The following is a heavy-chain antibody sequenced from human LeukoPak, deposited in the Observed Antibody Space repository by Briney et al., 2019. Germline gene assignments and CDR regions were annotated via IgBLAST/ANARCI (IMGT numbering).Heavy chain of an antibody. D-gene: IGHD3-9*01. CDR2: ISGSGGST. V-gene: IGHV3-23*01. CDR3: VRIKRCFDWSNYYGMDV. Sequence: PGGSLKLSCAASGFTFSSYAMSWVRQAPGKGLEWVSAISGSGGSTYYADSVKGRFTISRDNSKNTLYLQMNSLRAEDTAVYYCVRIKRCFDWSNYYGMDVWGQGTTVTVSS. J-gene: IGHJ6*02. CDR1: GFTFSSYA.